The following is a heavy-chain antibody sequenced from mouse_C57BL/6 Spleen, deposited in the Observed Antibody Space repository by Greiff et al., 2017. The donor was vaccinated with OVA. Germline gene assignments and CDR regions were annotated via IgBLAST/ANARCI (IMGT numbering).Heavy chain of an antibody. Sequence: QVQLQQSGAELVRPGTSVKVSCKASGYAFTNYLIEWVKQRPGQGLEWIGVINPGSGGTNYNEKFKGKATLTADKSSSTAYMQLSSLTSEDSAVYFCARKSSFDDWGQGTTLTVSS. D-gene: IGHD1-1*01. V-gene: IGHV1-54*01. CDR1: GYAFTNYL. CDR2: INPGSGGT. J-gene: IGHJ2*01. CDR3: ARKSSFDD.